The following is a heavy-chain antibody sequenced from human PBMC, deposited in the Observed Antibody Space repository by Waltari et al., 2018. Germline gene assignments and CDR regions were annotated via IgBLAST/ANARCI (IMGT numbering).Heavy chain of an antibody. CDR1: GDSVTSGSYY. CDR3: ARAFGSGSYAWFDS. V-gene: IGHV4-39*01. J-gene: IGHJ5*01. CDR2: MYYRGSR. D-gene: IGHD3-10*01. Sequence: QLQLQESGPGLVKPSETLSLTCSVSGDSVTSGSYYWGWIRQPPRKGLEWIGIMYYRGSRYSNPSLKSRVTISVDTSKNQFSLKLSSVAAADTAVYYCARAFGSGSYAWFDSWGQGTLVTVSS.